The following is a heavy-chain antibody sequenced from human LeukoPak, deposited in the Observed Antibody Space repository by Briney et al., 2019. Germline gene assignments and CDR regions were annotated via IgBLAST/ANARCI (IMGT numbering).Heavy chain of an antibody. V-gene: IGHV4-34*01. CDR3: ARGPTDYGDYLFDY. CDR1: GGPFSGYF. Sequence: KPSETLSLTCAVYGGPFSGYFWSWIRQPPGKGLEWIGEINHSESTNYNPSLPSRVTISVDTSKHQFSLKLSSVTAAGTAVYCCARGPTDYGDYLFDYWGQGTLVTVSS. CDR2: INHSEST. J-gene: IGHJ4*02. D-gene: IGHD4-17*01.